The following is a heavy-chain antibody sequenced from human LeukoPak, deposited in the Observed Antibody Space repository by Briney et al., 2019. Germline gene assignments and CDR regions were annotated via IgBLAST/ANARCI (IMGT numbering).Heavy chain of an antibody. CDR1: GLTLSSDA. J-gene: IGHJ6*03. Sequence: GGSLRLSCAASGLTLSSDAMSWVRQAPGKGLEWVSVISGSGGGTKYADSVKGRFTISRDNSKNTLYLQMSSLRAEDTAVYYCAKGFRSIDVWGKGTTVTVSS. D-gene: IGHD2-21*01. CDR3: AKGFRSIDV. V-gene: IGHV3-23*01. CDR2: ISGSGGGT.